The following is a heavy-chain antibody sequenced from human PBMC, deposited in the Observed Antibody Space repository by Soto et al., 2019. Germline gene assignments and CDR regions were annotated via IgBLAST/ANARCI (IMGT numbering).Heavy chain of an antibody. V-gene: IGHV3-11*01. Sequence: QVQLVESGGGLVKPGGSLRLSCAASGFTFSDYYMSWIRQAPGKGLEWVSYISSSGSTIYYAVSVKGLFTISRDNAKNSLDLKISSLIAEDTAVYYWAIRRPDIVVVSAAILDSFDPSGQGTLVTVSS. CDR3: AIRRPDIVVVSAAILDSFDP. CDR1: GFTFSDYY. D-gene: IGHD2-2*01. J-gene: IGHJ5*02. CDR2: ISSSGSTI.